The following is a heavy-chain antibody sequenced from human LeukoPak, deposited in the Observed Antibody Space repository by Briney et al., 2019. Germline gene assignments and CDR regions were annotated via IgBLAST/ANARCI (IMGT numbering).Heavy chain of an antibody. CDR2: TKQDGREK. Sequence: GGSLRLSCAASGFTFGSYWMTWVRQAPGKGLQWVANTKQDGREKYYVDSVKGRFTISRDNAKNSLYLQMNSLRAEDTAVYYCAREGDLFLDYWGQGALVTVSS. CDR3: AREGDLFLDY. J-gene: IGHJ4*02. D-gene: IGHD3-10*01. CDR1: GFTFGSYW. V-gene: IGHV3-7*05.